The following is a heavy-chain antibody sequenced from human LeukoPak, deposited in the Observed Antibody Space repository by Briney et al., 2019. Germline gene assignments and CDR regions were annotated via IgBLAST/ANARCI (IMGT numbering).Heavy chain of an antibody. V-gene: IGHV3-23*01. D-gene: IGHD6-13*01. CDR2: LSGSGLSR. J-gene: IGHJ4*02. Sequence: GGSLRLSCAASGFTFSSYAMNWVRQAPGKGLLWVSALSGSGLSRYYADSVKGRFTIYRDNSKNTLYLQMNSLRAEDTAIYYCAKGISPSSSWTFDYWGQGTLVTVSS. CDR1: GFTFSSYA. CDR3: AKGISPSSSWTFDY.